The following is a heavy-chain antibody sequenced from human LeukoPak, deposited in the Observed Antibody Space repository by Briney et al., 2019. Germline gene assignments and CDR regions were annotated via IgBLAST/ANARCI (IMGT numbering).Heavy chain of an antibody. CDR1: GGSISSGSYY. CDR3: MRDLLHLIPNYYFYMDV. Sequence: SQTLSLTCTVSGGSISSGSYYWSWIRQPAGKGLEWIGRIYTNGSTNYNPSLKSRVTISADTSKNQFSLNLSSVTAADTAMYYCMRDLLHLIPNYYFYMDVWDTGTTVTVSS. V-gene: IGHV4-61*02. D-gene: IGHD2-8*01. J-gene: IGHJ6*03. CDR2: IYTNGST.